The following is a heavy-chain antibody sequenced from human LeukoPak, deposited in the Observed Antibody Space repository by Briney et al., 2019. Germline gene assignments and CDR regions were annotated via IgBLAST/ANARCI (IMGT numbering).Heavy chain of an antibody. Sequence: GASVKVSCKASGGTFSSYAISWVRQAPGQGLEWMGGIIPIFGTANYAQKFQGRVTITTDESTSTAYMELSSLRSEDTAVYYCARDHEGGLNWFDPWGQGTLVTVSS. CDR1: GGTFSSYA. V-gene: IGHV1-69*05. D-gene: IGHD3-16*01. CDR3: ARDHEGGLNWFDP. CDR2: IIPIFGTA. J-gene: IGHJ5*02.